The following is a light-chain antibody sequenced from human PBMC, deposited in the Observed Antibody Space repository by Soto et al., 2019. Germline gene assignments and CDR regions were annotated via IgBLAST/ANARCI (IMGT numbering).Light chain of an antibody. J-gene: IGLJ1*01. Sequence: QSVLTQPASVSGSPGQSITISCTGTSRDVGGYNYVSWYQQHPGKAPKLMIYDVSNRPSGVSNRFSASKSGNTASLTISGLQAEDEADYYCSSYTSSGTPYVFGTGTKVTVL. V-gene: IGLV2-14*01. CDR1: SRDVGGYNY. CDR2: DVS. CDR3: SSYTSSGTPYV.